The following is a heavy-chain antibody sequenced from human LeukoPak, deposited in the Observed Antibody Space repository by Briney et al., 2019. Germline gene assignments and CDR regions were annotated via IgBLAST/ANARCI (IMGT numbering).Heavy chain of an antibody. CDR2: INPYTGDT. D-gene: IGHD1-26*01. Sequence: ASVKVSFKASGYSFTNYYIHWVRQAPGQGLEWMGWINPYTGDTNFEQKFQGRVTMARDTSINTAYMELSRLRSDDTAVYYCARDTGFSGGAYYSDYWGQGTLVTVSS. CDR3: ARDTGFSGGAYYSDY. J-gene: IGHJ4*02. V-gene: IGHV1-2*02. CDR1: GYSFTNYY.